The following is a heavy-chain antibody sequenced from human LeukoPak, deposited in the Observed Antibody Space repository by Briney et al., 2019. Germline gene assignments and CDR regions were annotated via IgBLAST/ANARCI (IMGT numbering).Heavy chain of an antibody. D-gene: IGHD4-23*01. J-gene: IGHJ4*02. CDR3: ARDLDYGGRSNFDH. Sequence: GGSLRLSCAASGITFSSYAMTWVRQAPGKGLEWVSSISGSGGSTYYADSVKGRFTISRDNSKNTLYLQMNSLRAEDTAVYYCARDLDYGGRSNFDHWGQGTLVTVSS. CDR1: GITFSSYA. V-gene: IGHV3-23*01. CDR2: ISGSGGST.